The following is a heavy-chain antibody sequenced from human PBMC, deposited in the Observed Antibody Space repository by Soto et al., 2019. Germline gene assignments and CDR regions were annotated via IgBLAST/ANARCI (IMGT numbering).Heavy chain of an antibody. V-gene: IGHV3-66*01. Sequence: EVQLVASGGGLVQPGGSLRFSGAASELIVSRNNLSWVRQAPGKGLEWISGIYGEGSAYYEASVKGRFTISKDNSKNTLYLQMNSLRGEDTAVYYCAQSDYWGQGTLVTVSS. CDR1: ELIVSRNN. CDR2: IYGEGSA. CDR3: AQSDY. J-gene: IGHJ4*02.